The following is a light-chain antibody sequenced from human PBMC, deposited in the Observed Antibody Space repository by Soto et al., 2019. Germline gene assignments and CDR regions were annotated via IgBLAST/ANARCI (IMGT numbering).Light chain of an antibody. V-gene: IGKV1-27*01. CDR3: QKYSSAPRT. Sequence: DIQMTQSPSSLSASVGDRVTITCRASQAINNFLAWYQQKPGKIPQLLFYAASTLQSGVPSRFSGSGSGTDFTLTISSLQPEDIATYYCQKYSSAPRTFGQGTKVEIK. CDR1: QAINNF. J-gene: IGKJ1*01. CDR2: AAS.